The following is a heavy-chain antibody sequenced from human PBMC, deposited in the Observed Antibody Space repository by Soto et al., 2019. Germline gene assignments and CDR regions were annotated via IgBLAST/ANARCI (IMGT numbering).Heavy chain of an antibody. V-gene: IGHV3-53*01. D-gene: IGHD5-18*01. CDR2: IYSGGST. CDR3: ARDGGYSYGSGPNYYYYGMDV. Sequence: EVQLVESGGGLIQPGGSLRLSCAASGFTVSSNYMSWVRQAPGKGLEWVSVIYSGGSTYYADSVKGRFTISRDNSKNTLYLQMNSLRAEDTAVYYCARDGGYSYGSGPNYYYYGMDVWGQGTTVTVSS. CDR1: GFTVSSNY. J-gene: IGHJ6*02.